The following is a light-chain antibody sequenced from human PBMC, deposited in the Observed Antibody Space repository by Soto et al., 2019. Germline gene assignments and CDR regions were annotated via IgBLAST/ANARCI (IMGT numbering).Light chain of an antibody. V-gene: IGKV1-39*01. J-gene: IGKJ5*01. Sequence: DIHMTQSHSSLSASVGDRVTITCRSSQTVSIFLNWYQHKPGQAPKVLIHSASTLQSGVPSRFTGSGSGTDFTLTISSLQTEDFATYYCQQSYTALLSFGHVARLEI. CDR3: QQSYTALLS. CDR2: SAS. CDR1: QTVSIF.